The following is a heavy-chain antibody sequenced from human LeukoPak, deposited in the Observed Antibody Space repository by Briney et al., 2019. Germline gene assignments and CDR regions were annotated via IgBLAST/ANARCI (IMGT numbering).Heavy chain of an antibody. V-gene: IGHV1-2*02. J-gene: IGHJ4*02. CDR2: INPNSGGA. CDR1: GYAFTVYY. Sequence: ASVKVSCKASGYAFTVYYMHWVRQAPGQGLEWMGWINPNSGGANYAQKFQGRVTMTRDTSISTAYMELSKLRSDDRAVYYCARDATARDYSNFDYWGQGTLVTVSS. D-gene: IGHD4-11*01. CDR3: ARDATARDYSNFDY.